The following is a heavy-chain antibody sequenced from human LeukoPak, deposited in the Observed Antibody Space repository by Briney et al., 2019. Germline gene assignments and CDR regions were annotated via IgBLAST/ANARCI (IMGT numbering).Heavy chain of an antibody. Sequence: ASVKVSCKASGYTFTGYYMHWVRQAPGQGLEWMGWINPNSGGTNYAQKFQGWVTMTRDTSISTAYMELSRLRSDDTAVYYCAMDPSPYCSSTSCHPGWGQGTLVTVSS. V-gene: IGHV1-2*04. J-gene: IGHJ4*02. CDR1: GYTFTGYY. CDR2: INPNSGGT. D-gene: IGHD2-2*01. CDR3: AMDPSPYCSSTSCHPG.